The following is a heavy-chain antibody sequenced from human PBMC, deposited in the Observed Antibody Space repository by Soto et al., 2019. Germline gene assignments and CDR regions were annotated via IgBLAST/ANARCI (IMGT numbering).Heavy chain of an antibody. D-gene: IGHD1-26*01. J-gene: IGHJ4*02. CDR1: GGTFSSYT. CDR3: AEGPVGDFEY. CDR2: IIPVLDIA. Sequence: QVQLVQSGAEVKKPGSSVKVSCKTSGGTFSSYTITWVRQAPGQGLEWMGRIIPVLDIANYAQKFQGRVTITADNSTSTAYMELSGPRSEDTAISYCAEGPVGDFEYWGQGTLVTVSS. V-gene: IGHV1-69*02.